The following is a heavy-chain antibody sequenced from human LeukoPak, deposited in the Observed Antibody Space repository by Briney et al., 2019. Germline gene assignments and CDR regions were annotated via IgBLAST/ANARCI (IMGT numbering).Heavy chain of an antibody. Sequence: SETLSLTXTVSGGSISSYYWSWIRQPPGKGLEWIGYIYYSGSTNYNPSLKSRVTISVDTSKNQFSLKLSSVTAADTAVYCCARGGSPGDLLGYWGQGTLVTVSS. CDR1: GGSISSYY. V-gene: IGHV4-59*01. J-gene: IGHJ4*02. CDR3: ARGGSPGDLLGY. D-gene: IGHD1-26*01. CDR2: IYYSGST.